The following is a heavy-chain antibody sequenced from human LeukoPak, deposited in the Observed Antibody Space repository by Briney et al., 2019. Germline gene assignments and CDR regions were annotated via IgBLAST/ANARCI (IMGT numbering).Heavy chain of an antibody. D-gene: IGHD1-26*01. V-gene: IGHV4-39*07. Sequence: SETLSLTCTVSADSISSSSFYWGWIRQPPGKGLEWIGEINHSGSTNYNPSLKSRVTISVDTSKNQFSLKLSSVTAADTAVYYCARLYSGSYSWSDYWGQGTLVTVSS. J-gene: IGHJ4*02. CDR1: ADSISSSSFY. CDR2: INHSGST. CDR3: ARLYSGSYSWSDY.